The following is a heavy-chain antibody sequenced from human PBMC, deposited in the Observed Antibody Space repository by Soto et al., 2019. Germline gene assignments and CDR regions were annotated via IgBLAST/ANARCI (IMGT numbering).Heavy chain of an antibody. CDR1: GYTFTSYA. CDR3: ASDRERSGWYCLIAAFDI. D-gene: IGHD6-19*01. Sequence: QVQLVQAGAEVKKPGASVKVSCKASGYTFTSYAMHWVRQAPGQRLEWMGWINAGNGNTKYSQKFQGRDTITRDTYADTSYMYLIRLRSEDTAVYYFASDRERSGWYCLIAAFDIWGQGTMVNVSS. V-gene: IGHV1-3*01. CDR2: INAGNGNT. J-gene: IGHJ3*02.